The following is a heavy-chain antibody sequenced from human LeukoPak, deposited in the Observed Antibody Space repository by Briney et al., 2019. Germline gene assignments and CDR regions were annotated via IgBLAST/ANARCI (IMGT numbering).Heavy chain of an antibody. CDR3: AREFPDIVVVPAAPVDTAMGGDYYYYYMDV. D-gene: IGHD2-2*01. Sequence: ASVKVFCNASGYTFTSYGISWVRQAPGQGLEWMGWISAYNGNKNYAQKLQGRVTMTTDTSTSTAYMELRSLRSDDTAVYYRAREFPDIVVVPAAPVDTAMGGDYYYYYMDVWGKGTTVTVSS. CDR1: GYTFTSYG. V-gene: IGHV1-18*01. CDR2: ISAYNGNK. J-gene: IGHJ6*03.